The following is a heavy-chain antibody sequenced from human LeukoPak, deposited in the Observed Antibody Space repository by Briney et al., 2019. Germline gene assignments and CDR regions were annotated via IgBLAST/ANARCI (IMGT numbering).Heavy chain of an antibody. Sequence: SSETLSLTCAVYGGSFSGNYWNWIRQSPGKGLEWIGYIYYSGSTNYNPSLKSRVTISVKTSKNQFSLKLNSVTAADTAVYYCAKSNGYGLVDIWGQGTMVTVSS. CDR3: AKSNGYGLVDI. CDR1: GGSFSGNY. J-gene: IGHJ3*02. D-gene: IGHD3-10*01. V-gene: IGHV4-59*08. CDR2: IYYSGST.